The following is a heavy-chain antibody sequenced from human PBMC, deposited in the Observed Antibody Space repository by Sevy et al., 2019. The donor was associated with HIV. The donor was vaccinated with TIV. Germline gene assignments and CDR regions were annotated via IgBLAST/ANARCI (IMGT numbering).Heavy chain of an antibody. D-gene: IGHD2-15*01. CDR1: GFTFSSYS. CDR3: AREVVVVAARGANDAFDI. V-gene: IGHV3-21*01. CDR2: ISSISSYI. J-gene: IGHJ3*02. Sequence: GGSLRLSCAASGFTFSSYSMNWVRQAPGKGLEWVSSISSISSYIYYADSVKGRFTISRDNAKNSLYLQMNSLRAEDTAVYYCAREVVVVAARGANDAFDIWGQGTMVTVSS.